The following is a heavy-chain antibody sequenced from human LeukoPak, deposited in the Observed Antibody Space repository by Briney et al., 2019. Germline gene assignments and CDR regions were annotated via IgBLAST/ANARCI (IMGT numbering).Heavy chain of an antibody. CDR1: GFTFSSYG. V-gene: IGHV3-30*02. Sequence: GGSLRLSCAASGFTFSSYGMHWVRQAPGKGLEWVAFIRYDGSNKYYADSVKGRFTISRDNSKNTLYLQMNSLRAEDTAVYYCANLPIFGVVIVDYWGQGTLVTVSS. J-gene: IGHJ4*02. CDR2: IRYDGSNK. CDR3: ANLPIFGVVIVDY. D-gene: IGHD3-3*01.